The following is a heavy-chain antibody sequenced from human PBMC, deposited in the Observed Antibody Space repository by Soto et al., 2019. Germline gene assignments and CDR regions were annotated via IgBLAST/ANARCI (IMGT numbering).Heavy chain of an antibody. CDR3: AAVYSINNPFDY. D-gene: IGHD4-4*01. J-gene: IGHJ4*02. CDR1: GYTFTSYG. V-gene: IGHV1-3*04. Sequence: QAQLVQSGAEVKKPGASVKVSCKASGYTFTSYGIHWVRQAPGQSLEWMGWINTGDGNTKYSQNFQGRVTSTRDTSATTSYMELSSLRSEDTAVYYCAAVYSINNPFDYWGQGTLVTVSS. CDR2: INTGDGNT.